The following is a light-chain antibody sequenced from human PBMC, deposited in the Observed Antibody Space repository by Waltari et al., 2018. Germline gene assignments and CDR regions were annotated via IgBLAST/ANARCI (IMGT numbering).Light chain of an antibody. CDR3: YSSDSTGLRV. CDR1: VFPRKS. J-gene: IGLJ1*01. CDR2: EDT. Sequence: SYELTQTPSLSVSPGHTARIPCSGHVFPRKSAYWFQQKSGQAPRLVIYEDTKRPPGIPERFSGSSSGTVATLTITGAQVDDEADYYCYSSDSTGLRVFGGGTTVVVL. V-gene: IGLV3-10*01.